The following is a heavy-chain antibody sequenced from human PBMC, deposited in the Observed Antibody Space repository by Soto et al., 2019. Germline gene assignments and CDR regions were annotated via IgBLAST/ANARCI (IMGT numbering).Heavy chain of an antibody. D-gene: IGHD4-17*01. V-gene: IGHV1-69*01. CDR3: ARVGRDTTDYPGFGIWAEPLFRSRYSG. Sequence: QGLEWMGGIIPIFGTANYAQKFQGRVTITADESTSTAYMELSSLRSEDTAVYYCARVGRDTTDYPGFGIWAEPLFRSRYSGWG. CDR2: IIPIFGTA. J-gene: IGHJ1*01.